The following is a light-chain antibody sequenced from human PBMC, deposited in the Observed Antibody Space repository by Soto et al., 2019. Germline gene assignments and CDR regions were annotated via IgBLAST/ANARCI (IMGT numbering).Light chain of an antibody. J-gene: IGLJ7*01. V-gene: IGLV2-14*01. CDR1: SSDVGGYNY. CDR2: DVS. Sequence: QSVLAQPASVSGSPGQSITISCTGTSSDVGGYNYVSWYQQHPGKAPKLMIYDVSNWPSAVSNRFSGSKSGNTASLTISGLQAEDEADYYCSSYTNSSPFVFGTGTQLTVL. CDR3: SSYTNSSPFV.